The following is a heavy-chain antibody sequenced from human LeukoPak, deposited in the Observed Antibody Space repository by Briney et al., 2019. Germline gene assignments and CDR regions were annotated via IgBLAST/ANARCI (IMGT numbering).Heavy chain of an antibody. CDR1: GFTFSSYE. J-gene: IGHJ2*01. CDR2: ISSSGSTI. V-gene: IGHV3-48*03. CDR3: ASGPGVSGSYYRYFDL. Sequence: AGGSLRLSCAASGFTFSSYEMNWVRQAPGKGLEWVSYISSSGSTIYYADSVKGRFTISRDNAKNSLYLQMNSLRAEDTAVYYCASGPGVSGSYYRYFDLWGRGTLVTVSS. D-gene: IGHD1-26*01.